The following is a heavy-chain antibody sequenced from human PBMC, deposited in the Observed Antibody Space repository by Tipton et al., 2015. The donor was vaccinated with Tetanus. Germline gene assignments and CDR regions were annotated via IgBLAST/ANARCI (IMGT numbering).Heavy chain of an antibody. Sequence: TLSLTCTVSGDSLSRGGYFWNWIRQRPGEGPGGVGYIYYSGDTYLNPSLESRVSMSVDTSKNQFSLKLTPVTAADAAVYYCARDQGGGRVVRLNWLDPWGQGTLATVSS. CDR2: IYYSGDT. CDR3: ARDQGGGRVVRLNWLDP. D-gene: IGHD6-6*01. V-gene: IGHV4-31*03. J-gene: IGHJ5*02. CDR1: GDSLSRGGYF.